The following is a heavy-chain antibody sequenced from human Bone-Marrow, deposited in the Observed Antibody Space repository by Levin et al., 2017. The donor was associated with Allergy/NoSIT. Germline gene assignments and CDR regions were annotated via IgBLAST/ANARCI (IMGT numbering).Heavy chain of an antibody. CDR2: ISGSGGST. Sequence: GESLKISCAASGFTFSSYAMSWVRQAPGKGLEWVSAISGSGGSTYYADSVKGRFTISRDNSKNTLYLQMNSLRAEDTAVYYCAKDRRGSPREDYFDYWGQGTLVTVSS. CDR3: AKDRRGSPREDYFDY. CDR1: GFTFSSYA. V-gene: IGHV3-23*01. J-gene: IGHJ4*02. D-gene: IGHD1-26*01.